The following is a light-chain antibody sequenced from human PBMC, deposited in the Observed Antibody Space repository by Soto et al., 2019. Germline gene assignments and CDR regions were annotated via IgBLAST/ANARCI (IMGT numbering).Light chain of an antibody. Sequence: SVLTQPASLSGSPGQSITISCTGTSSDIGAYDYVSWFQQHPGKAPKLMISEVNNRPSGXXXXXXXXXXXXXXXLTISGLQVEDEAEYFCFSFTTTSTHVFGTGTKVTVL. CDR3: FSFTTTSTHV. CDR2: EVN. J-gene: IGLJ1*01. CDR1: SSDIGAYDY. V-gene: IGLV2-14*01.